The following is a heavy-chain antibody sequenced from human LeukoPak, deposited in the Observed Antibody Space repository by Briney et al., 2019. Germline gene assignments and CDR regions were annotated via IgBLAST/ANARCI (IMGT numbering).Heavy chain of an antibody. D-gene: IGHD2-15*01. CDR2: INHSGNT. V-gene: IGHV4-34*01. Sequence: SETLSLTCAVYGGSFSGYYWSWIRQAPGKGLEWIGEINHSGNTNYNPSLKSRVAISVDTSKNQFSLKLSSVTAADTAVYYCVTEPGYCTGGRCYGGWFDPWGQGTLVTVSS. J-gene: IGHJ5*02. CDR3: VTEPGYCTGGRCYGGWFDP. CDR1: GGSFSGYY.